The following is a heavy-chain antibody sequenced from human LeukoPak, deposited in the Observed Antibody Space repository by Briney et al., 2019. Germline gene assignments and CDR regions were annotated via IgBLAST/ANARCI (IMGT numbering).Heavy chain of an antibody. CDR2: IYHSGST. J-gene: IGHJ3*02. Sequence: PSETLSLTCTVSGYSISSGYYWGWIRQPPGKGLEWIGSIYHSGSTYYNPSLKSRVTISVDTSKNQFSLKLSSVTAADTAVYYCARVFSGSGSYRDDAFDIWGQGTMVTVSS. D-gene: IGHD3-10*01. CDR3: ARVFSGSGSYRDDAFDI. CDR1: GYSISSGYY. V-gene: IGHV4-38-2*02.